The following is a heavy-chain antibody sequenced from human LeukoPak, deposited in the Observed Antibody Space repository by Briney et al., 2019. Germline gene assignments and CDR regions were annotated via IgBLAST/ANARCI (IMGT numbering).Heavy chain of an antibody. CDR3: ARDNIGSSWYPSWFDP. D-gene: IGHD6-13*01. CDR1: GFTFSSYS. Sequence: GGSLRPSCAASGFTFSSYSMNWVRQAPGKGLEWVSSISSSSSYIYYADSVKGRFTISRDNAKNSLYLQMNSLRAEDTAVYYCARDNIGSSWYPSWFDPWGQGTLVTVSS. V-gene: IGHV3-21*01. J-gene: IGHJ5*02. CDR2: ISSSSSYI.